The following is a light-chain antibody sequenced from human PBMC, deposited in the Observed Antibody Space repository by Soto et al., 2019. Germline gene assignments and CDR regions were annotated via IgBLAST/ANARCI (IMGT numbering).Light chain of an antibody. CDR1: SSNIGAGYD. V-gene: IGLV1-40*01. J-gene: IGLJ1*01. CDR3: QSYDRSLSGSV. Sequence: QAVVTQPPSVSGAPGQGVTISCTGSSSNIGAGYDVHWYQQLPGAAPKLLIFGNDNRPSGVPDRFSGSRSGTSASLAITGLQAEDEADYYCQSYDRSLSGSVFGAGTKLT. CDR2: GND.